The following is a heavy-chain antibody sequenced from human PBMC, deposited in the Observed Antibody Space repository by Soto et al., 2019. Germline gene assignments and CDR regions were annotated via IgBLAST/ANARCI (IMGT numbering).Heavy chain of an antibody. CDR2: IYSGGST. Sequence: EVQLVESGGGLVQPGGSLRLSCAASGFTVSSKYVSWVRQAPGKGLEWVSIIYSGGSTYYADSVKGRFTISRDNSQNTLYLQMNSLRAEDTAVYYCARASTDALSGALCWFFDLWGRGTPATVSS. CDR1: GFTVSSKY. V-gene: IGHV3-66*01. J-gene: IGHJ2*01. CDR3: ARASTDALSGALCWFFDL.